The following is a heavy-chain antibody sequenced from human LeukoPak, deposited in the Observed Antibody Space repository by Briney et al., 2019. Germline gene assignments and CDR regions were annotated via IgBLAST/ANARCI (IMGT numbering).Heavy chain of an antibody. Sequence: GGSLRLSCAASGFTFSSYGMHWVRQAPGKGLEWVAFIRYDGSNKYYADSVKGRFTISRDNSKNTLYLQMNSLRAEDTAVHYCAKDHASYNWNRAYYYYYYMDVWGKGTTVTVSS. D-gene: IGHD1-20*01. J-gene: IGHJ6*03. CDR1: GFTFSSYG. CDR2: IRYDGSNK. V-gene: IGHV3-30*02. CDR3: AKDHASYNWNRAYYYYYYMDV.